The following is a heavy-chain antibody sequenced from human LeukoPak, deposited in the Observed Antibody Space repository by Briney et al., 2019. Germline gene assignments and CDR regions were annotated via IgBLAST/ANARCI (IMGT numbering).Heavy chain of an antibody. CDR3: AKDGYCSAGSCFSANDAFDI. CDR2: MSGSGGST. J-gene: IGHJ3*02. V-gene: IGHV3-23*01. D-gene: IGHD2-15*01. Sequence: GGSLRLSCGASTFTFSSYGMSWVRQAPGKGLEWVSAMSGSGGSTYYADSVKGRFTISRDNSKNSLYLQMNSLRAEDTAVYYCAKDGYCSAGSCFSANDAFDIWGQGTMVTVSS. CDR1: TFTFSSYG.